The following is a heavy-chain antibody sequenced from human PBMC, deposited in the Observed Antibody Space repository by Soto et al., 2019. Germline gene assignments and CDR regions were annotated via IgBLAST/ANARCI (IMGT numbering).Heavy chain of an antibody. CDR1: GFTFDDYA. D-gene: IGHD6-25*01. CDR2: ISWNSGSI. CDR3: AKDINERPYYFDY. V-gene: IGHV3-9*01. J-gene: IGHJ4*02. Sequence: GGSLRLSCAASGFTFDDYAMHWVRQAPGKGLEWVSGISWNSGSIGYADSVKGRFTISRDNAKNSLYLQMNSLRAEDTALYYCAKDINERPYYFDYWGQGTLVTVSS.